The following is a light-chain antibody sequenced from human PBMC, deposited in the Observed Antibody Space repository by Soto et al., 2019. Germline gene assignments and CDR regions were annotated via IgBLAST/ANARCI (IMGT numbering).Light chain of an antibody. V-gene: IGLV1-51*01. CDR3: GSWDSSLSAYV. Sequence: QSVLPQPPSVSAAPGQKVTISCSGSSSNIGGNSVSWYQQLPGTVPKLLIYDDNKRPSGIPDRFSGSKSGTSATLGITGFQTGDEADYYCGSWDSSLSAYVFGTGTKVTVL. CDR1: SSNIGGNS. CDR2: DDN. J-gene: IGLJ1*01.